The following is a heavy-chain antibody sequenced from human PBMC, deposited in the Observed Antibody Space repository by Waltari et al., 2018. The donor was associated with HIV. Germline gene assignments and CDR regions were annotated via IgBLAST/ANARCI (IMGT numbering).Heavy chain of an antibody. CDR3: ARGERVPAAKGTSDWFDP. Sequence: IRQPPGKGLEWIGEINHSGSTNYNPSLKSRVTISVDTSKNQFSLKLSSVTAADTAVYYCARGERVPAAKGTSDWFDPWGQGTLVTVSS. J-gene: IGHJ5*02. D-gene: IGHD2-2*01. CDR2: INHSGST. V-gene: IGHV4-34*01.